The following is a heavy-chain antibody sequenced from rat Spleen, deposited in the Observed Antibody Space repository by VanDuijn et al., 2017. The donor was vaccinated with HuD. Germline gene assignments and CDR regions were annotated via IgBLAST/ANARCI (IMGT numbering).Heavy chain of an antibody. J-gene: IGHJ3*01. CDR3: ARLWLRRVHNWFAY. CDR1: GFMFSDYY. D-gene: IGHD1-11*01. Sequence: EVQLVESGGGLVQPGRSLKLSCAASGFMFSDYYMAWVRQTPKKGLEWVASISYEGSSTYYGDSVKGRFTISRDNAKSTLYLQMDSLRSEDTATYYCARLWLRRVHNWFAYWGQGTLVTVSS. CDR2: ISYEGSST. V-gene: IGHV5-22*01.